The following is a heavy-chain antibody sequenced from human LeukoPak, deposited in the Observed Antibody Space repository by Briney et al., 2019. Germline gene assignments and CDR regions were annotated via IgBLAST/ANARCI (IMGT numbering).Heavy chain of an antibody. Sequence: PSETLSLTCAVYGGSFSGYYWSWIRQPPGKGLEWIGEINHSGSTNYNPSLKSRVTISVDTSKNQFSLKLSSVTAADTAVSYCSSSPQYSSSWYSNWFDPWGQGTLVTVSS. J-gene: IGHJ5*02. V-gene: IGHV4-34*01. CDR2: INHSGST. CDR1: GGSFSGYY. D-gene: IGHD6-13*01. CDR3: SSSPQYSSSWYSNWFDP.